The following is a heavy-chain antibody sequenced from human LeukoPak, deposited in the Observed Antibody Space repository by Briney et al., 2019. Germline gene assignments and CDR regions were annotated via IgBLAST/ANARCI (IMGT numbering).Heavy chain of an antibody. V-gene: IGHV1-69*13. CDR3: ARTRYDFWSGYEDYYYYYGMDV. J-gene: IGHJ6*02. D-gene: IGHD3-3*01. CDR2: IIPIFGTA. Sequence: SVKVSCKASGGTFSSYAISWVRQAPGQGLEWMGGIIPIFGTANYAQKFQGRVTITADESTSTAYMELSSLRSEDTAVYYCARTRYDFWSGYEDYYYYYGMDVWGQGTTVTVSS. CDR1: GGTFSSYA.